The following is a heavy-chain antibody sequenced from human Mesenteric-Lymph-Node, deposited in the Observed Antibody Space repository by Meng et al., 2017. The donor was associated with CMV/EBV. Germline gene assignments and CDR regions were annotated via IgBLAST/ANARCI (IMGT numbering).Heavy chain of an antibody. CDR1: GFTFSSYE. CDR3: ARDGYSYGLGAFDV. D-gene: IGHD5-18*01. Sequence: GESLKISCAASGFTFSSYEMNWVRQAPGKGLEWVSYISSSGSTIYYADSVKGRFTISRDNAKNSLYLQMNSLRAEDTAVYYCARDGYSYGLGAFDVWGQGTMVTVSS. V-gene: IGHV3-48*03. CDR2: ISSSGSTI. J-gene: IGHJ3*01.